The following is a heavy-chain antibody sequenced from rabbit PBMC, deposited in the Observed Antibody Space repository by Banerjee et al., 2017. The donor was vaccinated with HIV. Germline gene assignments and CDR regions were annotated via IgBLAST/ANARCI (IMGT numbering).Heavy chain of an antibody. Sequence: QEQLVESGGGLVKPEGSLTLTCKASGFDFSSNAMWWVRQAPGKGLESIACIYAGTSSSTWYASWAKGRFTTSKTSSTTVTLQMTSLTAADTATYFCAREYSYDEYGNFNLWGQGTLVTVS. CDR1: GFDFSSNA. V-gene: IGHV1S45*01. CDR3: AREYSYDEYGNFNL. CDR2: IYAGTSSST. J-gene: IGHJ4*01. D-gene: IGHD2-1*01.